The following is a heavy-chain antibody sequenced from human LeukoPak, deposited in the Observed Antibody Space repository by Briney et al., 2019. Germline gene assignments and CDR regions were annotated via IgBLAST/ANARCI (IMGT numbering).Heavy chain of an antibody. J-gene: IGHJ4*02. CDR1: GGSISSGSYY. CDR2: IYYSGST. Sequence: SETLSLTCTVSGGSISSGSYYWSWIRQPPGKGLEWIGYIYYSGSTNYNPSLKSRVTISVDTSKNQFSLKLSSVTAADTAVYYCARGVGELSILDYWGQGTLVTVSS. V-gene: IGHV4-61*01. D-gene: IGHD3-16*02. CDR3: ARGVGELSILDY.